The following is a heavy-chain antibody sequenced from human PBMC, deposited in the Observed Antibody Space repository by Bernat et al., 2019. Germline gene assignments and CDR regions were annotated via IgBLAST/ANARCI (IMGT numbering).Heavy chain of an antibody. CDR2: ISYDGSNK. D-gene: IGHD1-26*01. CDR1: GFTFSSYA. V-gene: IGHV3-30-3*01. Sequence: QVQLVESGGGVVQPVRSLRLSCAASGFTFSSYAMHWVRQAPGKGLEWVAVISYDGSNKYYADSVKGRFTISRDNSKNTLYLQMNSLRAEDTAVYYCAALYSGSYAFDYWGQGTLVTVSS. J-gene: IGHJ4*02. CDR3: AALYSGSYAFDY.